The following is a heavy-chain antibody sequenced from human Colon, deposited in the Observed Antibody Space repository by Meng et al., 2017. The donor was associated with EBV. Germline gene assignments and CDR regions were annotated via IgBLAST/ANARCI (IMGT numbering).Heavy chain of an antibody. CDR1: GDSISSGDYS. D-gene: IGHD2-21*02. J-gene: IGHJ5*02. CDR2: IYHGGTT. V-gene: IGHV4-30-2*01. Sequence: QLPRQESYSGLGQPSQSLSLTCAGSGDSISSGDYSGSWIRQPPGQGLEWIGYIYHGGTTYNTSLKSRVTISVDNSKNQFSLRLTSVTAADTAVYYCARGPYCGGDCYWFDPWGQGTLVTVSS. CDR3: ARGPYCGGDCYWFDP.